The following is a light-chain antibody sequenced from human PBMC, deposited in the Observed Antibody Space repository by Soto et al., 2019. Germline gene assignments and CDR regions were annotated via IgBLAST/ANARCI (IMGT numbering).Light chain of an antibody. V-gene: IGKV3-20*01. CDR3: QQYVSSVT. J-gene: IGKJ1*01. CDR1: QSVDSSF. CDR2: GAS. Sequence: EIVLTQSPGSLSLSPGERCTLSCRASQSVDSSFFAWYQQKPDQAPRLLIYGASNRATGIPDRFSGSGSGTDFTLTSSRLEPEDFAVYYCQQYVSSVTFGQGTKVEIK.